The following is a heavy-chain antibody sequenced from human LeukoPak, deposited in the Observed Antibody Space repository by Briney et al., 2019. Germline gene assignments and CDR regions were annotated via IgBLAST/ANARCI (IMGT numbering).Heavy chain of an antibody. V-gene: IGHV4-34*01. Sequence: SETLSLTCAVHGGSFSGYYWSWIRQPPGKGLEWIGEINHSGSTNYNPSLKSRVTISVDTSKNQFSLKLSSVTAADTAVYYCARERGMDVWGQGTTVTVSS. CDR1: GGSFSGYY. CDR2: INHSGST. J-gene: IGHJ6*02. CDR3: ARERGMDV.